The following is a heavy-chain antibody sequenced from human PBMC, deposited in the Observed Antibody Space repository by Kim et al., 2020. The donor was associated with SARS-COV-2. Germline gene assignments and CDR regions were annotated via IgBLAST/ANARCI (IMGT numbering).Heavy chain of an antibody. CDR3: ARDRGYYGSGSYYTPFTEDY. D-gene: IGHD3-10*01. CDR2: ISSSSSYI. CDR1: GFTFLSYS. V-gene: IGHV3-21*01. J-gene: IGHJ4*02. Sequence: GGSLRLSCAASGFTFLSYSLNWVRQAPGKGLEWVSSISSSSSYIYYADSVKGRFTISRDNAKNSLYLQMNSLRAEDTAVYYCARDRGYYGSGSYYTPFTEDYWGQGTLVTVSS.